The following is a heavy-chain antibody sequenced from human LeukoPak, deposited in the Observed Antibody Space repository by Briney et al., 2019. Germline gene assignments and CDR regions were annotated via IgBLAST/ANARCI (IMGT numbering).Heavy chain of an antibody. CDR3: ARAPNSNYGHY. CDR2: IYPVDSNT. J-gene: IGHJ4*02. Sequence: GESLKISCKGSGYSFTSYWIGGVRQMPGKGLEWMGIIYPVDSNTRYSPSFQGQVAISADKSISTAYLQWSSLKASDTAMYYCARAPNSNYGHYWGQGTLVTVSS. CDR1: GYSFTSYW. D-gene: IGHD4-11*01. V-gene: IGHV5-51*01.